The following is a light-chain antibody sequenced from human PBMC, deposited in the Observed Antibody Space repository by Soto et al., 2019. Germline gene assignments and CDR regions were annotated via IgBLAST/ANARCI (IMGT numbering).Light chain of an antibody. CDR1: QSINFY. Sequence: DIQMTQSPSTLSASVGDRVTITCRASQSINFYLAWYQQKPGKAPNLLIYKASSLQPGVPSRFSGSGSGTEFTLTISSLQPDDFATYYCQNYNSYPWTFGQGTKVEIK. J-gene: IGKJ1*01. V-gene: IGKV1-5*03. CDR3: QNYNSYPWT. CDR2: KAS.